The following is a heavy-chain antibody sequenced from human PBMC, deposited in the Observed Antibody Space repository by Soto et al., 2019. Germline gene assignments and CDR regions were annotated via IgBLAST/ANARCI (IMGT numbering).Heavy chain of an antibody. J-gene: IGHJ4*03. CDR3: ARVVISGSYLDY. Sequence: PGGSLRLSCTVSRFTFSSFWVGWIRQAPGKGLEWVANINRDEAEKYYVDSVKGRFTISRDNAKNSLYLQMNSLRAEDTAVYYCARVVISGSYLDYWGQGTLVTVSS. CDR2: INRDEAEK. CDR1: RFTFSSFW. D-gene: IGHD3-22*01. V-gene: IGHV3-7*02.